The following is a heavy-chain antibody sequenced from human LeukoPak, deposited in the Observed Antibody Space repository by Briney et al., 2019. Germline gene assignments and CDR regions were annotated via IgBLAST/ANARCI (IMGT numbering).Heavy chain of an antibody. CDR2: IYTRGST. D-gene: IGHD2-15*01. CDR1: GGSINNYY. J-gene: IGHJ3*02. Sequence: SETLSLTCTVSGGSINNYYWSWIRQPAGKGLEWIGRIYTRGSTTYNPSLKSRVTMSVDTSKNQFSVKLSSVTAADTAVYYCARGRYCSADICAGGDAFDIWGQGTMVSVSS. CDR3: ARGRYCSADICAGGDAFDI. V-gene: IGHV4-4*07.